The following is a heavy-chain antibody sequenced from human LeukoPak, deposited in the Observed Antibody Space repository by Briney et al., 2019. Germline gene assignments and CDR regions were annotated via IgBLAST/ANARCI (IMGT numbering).Heavy chain of an antibody. CDR3: ARGRGYSSSYYYYMDV. Sequence: GASVKVSCKASGYTLTSYDINWVRQATGQGLEWMGWMNPNSGNTGYAQKFQGRVTITRNTSISTAYMELSSLRSEDTAVYYCARGRGYSSSYYYYMDVWGKGTTVTVSS. J-gene: IGHJ6*03. CDR1: GYTLTSYD. CDR2: MNPNSGNT. V-gene: IGHV1-8*03. D-gene: IGHD6-13*01.